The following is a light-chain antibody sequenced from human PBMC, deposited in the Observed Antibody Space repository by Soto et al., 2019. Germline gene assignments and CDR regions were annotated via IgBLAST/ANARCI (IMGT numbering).Light chain of an antibody. CDR2: DVS. J-gene: IGLJ1*01. CDR3: SSYTSSTTPYV. CDR1: SSDVGGYNY. Sequence: QSALTQPASVSGSPGQSITISCTGTSSDVGGYNYVSWYQQHPGKAPKFMIYDVSNRSSGVSNRFSGSKSGNTASLTISGLQAEDEADYYCSSYTSSTTPYVFGTGTKVTVL. V-gene: IGLV2-14*01.